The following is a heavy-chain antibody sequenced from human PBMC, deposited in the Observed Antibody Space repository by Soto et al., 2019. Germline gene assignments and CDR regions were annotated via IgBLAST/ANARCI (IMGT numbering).Heavy chain of an antibody. Sequence: GGSLRLSCAASGFTFSDYGMHWVRQAPGEGLQWVAVIWFDGSNEHYADSVKGRFTISRDNSKNTLYLQMYSLRAGDTAVYYCARGSLYCSSTSCSYGMDVWGQGTTVTVSS. V-gene: IGHV3-33*01. D-gene: IGHD2-15*01. CDR3: ARGSLYCSSTSCSYGMDV. J-gene: IGHJ6*02. CDR2: IWFDGSNE. CDR1: GFTFSDYG.